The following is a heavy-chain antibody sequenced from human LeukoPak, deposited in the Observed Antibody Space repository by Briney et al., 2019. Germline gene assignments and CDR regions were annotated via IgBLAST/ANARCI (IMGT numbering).Heavy chain of an antibody. J-gene: IGHJ4*02. Sequence: SQTLSLTCTVSGGSISSGDYYWSWIRQPPGKGLEWIGYIYYSGSTYYNPSLKSRVTISVDTSKNQFSLKLSSVTAADTAVYYCAREQRLGLGTNSFDYWGQGTLVTVPS. CDR1: GGSISSGDYY. CDR3: AREQRLGLGTNSFDY. D-gene: IGHD7-27*01. V-gene: IGHV4-30-4*01. CDR2: IYYSGST.